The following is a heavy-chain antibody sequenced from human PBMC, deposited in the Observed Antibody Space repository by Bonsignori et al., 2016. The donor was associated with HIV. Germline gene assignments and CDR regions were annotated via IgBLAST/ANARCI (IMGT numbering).Heavy chain of an antibody. CDR3: ARGLRVAVAGKIRRVLDY. Sequence: SETLSLTYTVSGGSITRSDDCWGWVRQPPGKGLEWIGNIYYSGTTYYNPSLKSRVTMSIDTSKNQFSLKLNSVTAADTAVYYCARGLRVAVAGKIRRVLDYWGQGTLVTVSS. V-gene: IGHV4-39*07. CDR2: IYYSGTT. D-gene: IGHD6-19*01. J-gene: IGHJ4*02. CDR1: GGSITRSDDC.